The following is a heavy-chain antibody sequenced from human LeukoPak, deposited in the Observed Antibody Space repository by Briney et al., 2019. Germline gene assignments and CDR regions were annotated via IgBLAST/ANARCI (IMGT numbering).Heavy chain of an antibody. CDR2: ISSSSSTI. J-gene: IGHJ4*02. CDR3: ASQGNNDY. Sequence: GGSLRLSCAASGFTFSSYSMNWVRQAPGKGLEWVSYISSSSSTIYYADSVKGRFTISRDNAKNSLYLQMNSLRAEDTAVYYCASQGNNDYWGQGTLVTVSS. D-gene: IGHD2/OR15-2a*01. CDR1: GFTFSSYS. V-gene: IGHV3-48*01.